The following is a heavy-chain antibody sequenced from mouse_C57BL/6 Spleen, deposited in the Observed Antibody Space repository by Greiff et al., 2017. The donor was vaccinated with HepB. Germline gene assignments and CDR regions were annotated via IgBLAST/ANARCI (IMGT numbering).Heavy chain of an antibody. CDR2: ISGGGGNT. CDR3: ARHPGAMDY. CDR1: GFTFSSYT. V-gene: IGHV5-9*01. Sequence: EVNVVESGGGLVKPGGSLKLSCAASGFTFSSYTMSWVRQTPEKRLEWVATISGGGGNTYYPDSVKGRFTISRDNAKNTLYLQMSSLRSEDTALYYCARHPGAMDYWGQGTSVTVSS. J-gene: IGHJ4*01.